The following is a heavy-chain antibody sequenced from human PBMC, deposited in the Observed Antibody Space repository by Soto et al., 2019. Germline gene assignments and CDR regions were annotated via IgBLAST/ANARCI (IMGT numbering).Heavy chain of an antibody. Sequence: GSLRLSCAASGFTFSSYSMNWVRQAPGKGLEWVSSISTSSSYIYYADSVKGRFTISRDNAKKSLSLQMNSLRAEDTAVYYCARDALDCTPEGYFDYWGQGTLVTVSS. CDR1: GFTFSSYS. CDR3: ARDALDCTPEGYFDY. V-gene: IGHV3-21*01. D-gene: IGHD3-9*01. CDR2: ISTSSSYI. J-gene: IGHJ4*01.